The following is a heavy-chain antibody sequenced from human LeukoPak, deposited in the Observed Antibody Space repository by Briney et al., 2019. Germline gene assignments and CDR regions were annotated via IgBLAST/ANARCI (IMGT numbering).Heavy chain of an antibody. CDR2: TYSNSRWSH. J-gene: IGHJ4*02. D-gene: IGHD1-1*01. CDR3: ARGYMKSGFDY. V-gene: IGHV6-1*01. CDR1: GDSVSSDITA. Sequence: SQTLSLTCAISGDSVSSDITAWNWIRQSPSRGLEWLGRTYSNSRWSHDYAVSVESRIPINPDTTRIQFSLQLKSVTPEDTAVYYCARGYMKSGFDYWGQGTLVTVSS.